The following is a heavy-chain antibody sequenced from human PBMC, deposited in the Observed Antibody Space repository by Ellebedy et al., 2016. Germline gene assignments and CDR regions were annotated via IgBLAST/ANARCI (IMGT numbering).Heavy chain of an antibody. CDR1: GGSISSYY. CDR2: IYYSGST. J-gene: IGHJ6*02. Sequence: SETLSLTCTVSGGSISSYYWSWIRQPPGKGLEWIGYIYYSGSTNYNPSLKSRVTISVDTSKNQFSLKLSSVTAADTAVYYCARNYGMDVWGQGTTVTVSS. V-gene: IGHV4-59*08. CDR3: ARNYGMDV.